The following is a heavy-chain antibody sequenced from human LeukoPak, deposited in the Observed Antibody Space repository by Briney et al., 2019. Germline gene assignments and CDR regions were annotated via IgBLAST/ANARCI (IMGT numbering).Heavy chain of an antibody. Sequence: SETLSLTCTVSGGSISSYYWSWIRQPLGKGLEWIGYIYYSGSTNYNPSLKSRVTISVDTSKNQFSLKLSSVTAADTAVYYCARGKPYYYYYYMDVWGKGTTVTVSS. J-gene: IGHJ6*03. V-gene: IGHV4-59*01. CDR2: IYYSGST. CDR1: GGSISSYY. CDR3: ARGKPYYYYYYMDV.